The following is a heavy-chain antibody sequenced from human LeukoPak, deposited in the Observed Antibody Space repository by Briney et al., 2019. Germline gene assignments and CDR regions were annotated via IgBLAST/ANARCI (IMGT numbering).Heavy chain of an antibody. J-gene: IGHJ6*02. V-gene: IGHV3-21*01. CDR3: ARVCDRLLLGGMDV. Sequence: GRSLRLSCAASGFTFSSYGMHWVRQAPGKGLEWVSSISSSSSYIYYADSVKGRFTISRDNAKNSLYLQMSSLRAEDTAVYYCARVCDRLLLGGMDVWGQGTTVTVSS. CDR2: ISSSSSYI. CDR1: GFTFSSYG. D-gene: IGHD2-15*01.